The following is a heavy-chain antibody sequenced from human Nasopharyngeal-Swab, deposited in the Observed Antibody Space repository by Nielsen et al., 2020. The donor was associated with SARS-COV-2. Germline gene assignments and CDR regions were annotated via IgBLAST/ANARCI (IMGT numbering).Heavy chain of an antibody. V-gene: IGHV3-21*01. CDR2: ISSSSSYT. D-gene: IGHD3-22*01. CDR3: ARGLPLYYDSSGYLVN. J-gene: IGHJ4*02. Sequence: GESLKISCAASGFTFSSYSMNWVRQAPGKGLEWVSSISSSSSYTYYADSVKGRFTISRDNAKNSLYLQMNSLRAEDTAVYYCARGLPLYYDSSGYLVNWGQGTLVTVSS. CDR1: GFTFSSYS.